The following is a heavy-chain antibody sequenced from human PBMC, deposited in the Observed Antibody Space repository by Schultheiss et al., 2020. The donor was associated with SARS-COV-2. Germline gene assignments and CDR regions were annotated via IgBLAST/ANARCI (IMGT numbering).Heavy chain of an antibody. CDR3: AKEDSGYDQAFDY. J-gene: IGHJ4*02. D-gene: IGHD5-12*01. V-gene: IGHV3-74*03. CDR2: INSDGSST. CDR1: GFTFSSYA. Sequence: GGSLRLSCAASGFTFSSYAMHWVRQPPGKGLVWLSRINSDGSSTMYADSVMGRFTISRDNAENTLYLQMNSLRAEDTAVYYCAKEDSGYDQAFDYWGQGTLVTVSS.